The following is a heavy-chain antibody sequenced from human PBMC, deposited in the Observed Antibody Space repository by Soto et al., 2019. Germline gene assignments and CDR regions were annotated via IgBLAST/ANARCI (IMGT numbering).Heavy chain of an antibody. D-gene: IGHD4-17*01. V-gene: IGHV1-46*01. CDR2: INPNGGTT. CDR1: GYTFISFY. Sequence: GASVKVSCKASGYTFISFYVHWVRQAPGQGLEWMGLINPNGGTTAYVQKFQGRVTMTTDTSTSAVYMELSSLRSEDTAVYYCARLATVTPPYYFDYWGQGTLVTVSS. J-gene: IGHJ4*02. CDR3: ARLATVTPPYYFDY.